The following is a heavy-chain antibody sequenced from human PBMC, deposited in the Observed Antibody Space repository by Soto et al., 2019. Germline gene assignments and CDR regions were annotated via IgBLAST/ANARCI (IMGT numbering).Heavy chain of an antibody. V-gene: IGHV3-23*01. CDR2: ISGSGGST. D-gene: IGHD3-22*01. CDR3: AKGRRYYDSSGYYPYWYLDL. CDR1: GFTFSSYA. J-gene: IGHJ2*01. Sequence: EVQLLESGGGLVQPGGSLRLSCAASGFTFSSYAMSWVRQAPGKGLEWVSAISGSGGSTYYADSVKGRFTISRDNSKNTMYLQMNNLKAEDTAVYYCAKGRRYYDSSGYYPYWYLDLWGRGTLVTVSS.